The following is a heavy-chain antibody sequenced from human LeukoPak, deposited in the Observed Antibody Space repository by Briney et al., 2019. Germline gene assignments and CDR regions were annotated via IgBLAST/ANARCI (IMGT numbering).Heavy chain of an antibody. V-gene: IGHV1-2*02. Sequence: GASVKVSCKASGYTFTGYYMHWVRQAPGQGLEWMGWINPNSGGTNYAQKFQGRVTMTRNTSISTAYMELTRLRSDDTAVYYCARDNGDYWFDYWGQGTLVTVSS. CDR1: GYTFTGYY. J-gene: IGHJ4*02. CDR2: INPNSGGT. D-gene: IGHD4-17*01. CDR3: ARDNGDYWFDY.